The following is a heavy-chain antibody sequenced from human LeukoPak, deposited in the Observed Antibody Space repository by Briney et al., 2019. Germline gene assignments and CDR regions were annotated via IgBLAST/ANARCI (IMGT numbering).Heavy chain of an antibody. J-gene: IGHJ5*02. V-gene: IGHV4-4*07. Sequence: SETLSLTCTVSGVSFSSSYWSWIRQPAGKGLEWIGRIYTSGSTNFNPSLKSRVTISIDKSKNQISLKLNSVTAADTAVYYCARGYIGNYLRFDPWGQGTLVTVSS. CDR1: GVSFSSSY. CDR2: IYTSGST. CDR3: ARGYIGNYLRFDP. D-gene: IGHD1-26*01.